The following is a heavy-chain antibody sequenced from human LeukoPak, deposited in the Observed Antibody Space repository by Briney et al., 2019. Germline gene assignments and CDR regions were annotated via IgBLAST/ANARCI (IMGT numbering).Heavy chain of an antibody. CDR3: ARGKSRGSHIDY. V-gene: IGHV4-59*01. CDR2: VYYSGST. Sequence: SETLSLTCTVSGGSISSYYWSWIRQPAGKGLEWIGYVYYSGSTTYNPSFKSRVTISVDTSKNQFSLNLRSVTAADTAMYYCARGKSRGSHIDYWGQGTLVTVSS. D-gene: IGHD1-26*01. J-gene: IGHJ4*02. CDR1: GGSISSYY.